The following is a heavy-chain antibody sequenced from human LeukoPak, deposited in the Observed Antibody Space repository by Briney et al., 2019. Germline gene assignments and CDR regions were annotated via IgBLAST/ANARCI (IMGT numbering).Heavy chain of an antibody. CDR3: AIDIVVVPATFDY. Sequence: GGSLRLSCAASGFTFSSYWMSWVRQAPGKGLEWVANINQDGGEKFYVDSVKGRFTISRDNAKNSLYLQMNSLRAEDTAMYYCAIDIVVVPATFDYWGQGTLVSVSS. J-gene: IGHJ4*02. CDR1: GFTFSSYW. V-gene: IGHV3-7*01. D-gene: IGHD2-2*01. CDR2: INQDGGEK.